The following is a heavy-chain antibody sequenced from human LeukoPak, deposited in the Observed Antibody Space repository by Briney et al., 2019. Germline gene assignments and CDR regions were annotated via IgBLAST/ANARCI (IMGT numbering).Heavy chain of an antibody. CDR2: INPNSGGT. Sequence: ASVKVSCKASGYTFTGYYMHWVRQAPGQGLEWMGWINPNSGGTNYAQKFQGRVTMTRDTFISTAYMELSRLRSDDTAVYYCAREYSSSWNYFDYWGQGTLVSVSS. J-gene: IGHJ4*02. D-gene: IGHD6-13*01. CDR1: GYTFTGYY. CDR3: AREYSSSWNYFDY. V-gene: IGHV1-2*02.